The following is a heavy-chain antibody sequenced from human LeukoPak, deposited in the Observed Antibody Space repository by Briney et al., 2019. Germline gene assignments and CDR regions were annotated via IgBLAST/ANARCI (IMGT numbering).Heavy chain of an antibody. CDR2: ISTDGSQA. J-gene: IGHJ3*02. CDR3: ARAEEAFDI. V-gene: IGHV3-74*01. CDR1: GFTFSNYW. Sequence: PGGSLRLSCEASGFTFSNYWMHWVRQAPGKGLMWVSQISTDGSQAFYADSVKGRFTISRDNAKNSLYLQMNSLRAEDTAVYYCARAEEAFDIWGQGTMVTVSS.